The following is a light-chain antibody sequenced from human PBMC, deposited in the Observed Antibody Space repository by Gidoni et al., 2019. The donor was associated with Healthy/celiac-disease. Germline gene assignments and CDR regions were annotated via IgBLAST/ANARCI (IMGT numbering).Light chain of an antibody. CDR2: DAS. CDR1: QSVSSY. CDR3: QQRSNWPPEWT. V-gene: IGKV3-11*01. Sequence: EIVLTQSPATLSLSPGERATLSCRASQSVSSYVAWYQQKLGQAPRLIIYDASNRATGIPARFSGSGSGTDFTLTISSLEPEDFAVYYCQQRSNWPPEWTFGQGTKVEIK. J-gene: IGKJ1*01.